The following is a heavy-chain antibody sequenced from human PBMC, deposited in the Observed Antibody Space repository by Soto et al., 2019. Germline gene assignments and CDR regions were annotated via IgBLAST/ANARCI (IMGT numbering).Heavy chain of an antibody. CDR1: GGSISSSSYY. J-gene: IGHJ4*02. V-gene: IGHV4-39*01. Sequence: PSETLSLTCTVSGGSISSSSYYWGWIRQPPGKGLEWIGSIYYSGSTYYNPSLKSRVTISVDTSKNQFSLKLSSVTAADTAVYYCARGTGRIVVVVAATEYYFDYWGQGTLVTVSS. CDR2: IYYSGST. D-gene: IGHD2-15*01. CDR3: ARGTGRIVVVVAATEYYFDY.